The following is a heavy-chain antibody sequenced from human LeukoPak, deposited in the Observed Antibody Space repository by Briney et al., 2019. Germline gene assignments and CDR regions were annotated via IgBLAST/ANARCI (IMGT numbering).Heavy chain of an antibody. CDR3: AVNEDY. Sequence: SETLSLTCAVYGGSFSGYYWSWIRQPPGKGLEWIGEINHSGSTNYNPSLKSRVTISVDTSKNQFSLKLSSVTAADTAVYYCAVNEDYWGQGTRVTVSS. V-gene: IGHV4-34*01. J-gene: IGHJ4*02. D-gene: IGHD1-1*01. CDR2: INHSGST. CDR1: GGSFSGYY.